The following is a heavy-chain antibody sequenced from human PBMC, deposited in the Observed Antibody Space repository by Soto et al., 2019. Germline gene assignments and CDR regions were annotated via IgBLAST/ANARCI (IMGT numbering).Heavy chain of an antibody. Sequence: GGSLRLSCAASGFTFSNYAMNWVRQAPGKGLEWVSAISGSGGTTYYADSVKGRFTMSRDNSKNTLYLQMNSLRADDTAVYYCARAARELLSDYYYYYYMDVWGKGTTVTVSS. CDR3: ARAARELLSDYYYYYYMDV. V-gene: IGHV3-23*01. J-gene: IGHJ6*03. CDR1: GFTFSNYA. D-gene: IGHD3-10*01. CDR2: ISGSGGTT.